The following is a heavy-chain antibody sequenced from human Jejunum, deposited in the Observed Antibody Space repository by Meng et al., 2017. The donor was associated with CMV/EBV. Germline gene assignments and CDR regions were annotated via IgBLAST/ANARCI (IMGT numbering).Heavy chain of an antibody. CDR3: ARVEVGITSGDY. CDR2: ISAYNGNT. J-gene: IGHJ4*02. D-gene: IGHD1-26*01. Sequence: SGGGVMEPGDSVSDHCNASGYTFTNYGNTWVRQAPGQGLEWMGLISAYNGNTNYAQTLQGRLTMTTDTSTSTAYMELRSLRSDDTAVYYCARVEVGITSGDYWGQGTLVTVSS. CDR1: GYTFTNYG. V-gene: IGHV1-18*01.